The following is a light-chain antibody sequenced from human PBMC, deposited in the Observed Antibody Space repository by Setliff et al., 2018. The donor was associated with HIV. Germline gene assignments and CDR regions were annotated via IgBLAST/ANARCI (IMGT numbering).Light chain of an antibody. CDR1: SSDVGAYNF. V-gene: IGLV2-8*01. J-gene: IGLJ2*01. Sequence: QSVLTQPPSASGSPGQSVTISCTGTSSDVGAYNFVSWYQQHPGKAPKLVIYEVNKRPSGVPDRFSGSKSANTASLTVSGLQAEDEAHYYCSSYAGSNNFEVVFGGGTKVTVL. CDR3: SSYAGSNNFEVV. CDR2: EVN.